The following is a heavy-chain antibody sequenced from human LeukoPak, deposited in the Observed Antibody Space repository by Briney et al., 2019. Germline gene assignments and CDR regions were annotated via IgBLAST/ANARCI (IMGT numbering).Heavy chain of an antibody. CDR1: VGSFSGYY. CDR3: ARGRIREVVRGVMVFDY. Sequence: PSETLSLTCAVYVGSFSGYYWSLIRQPPGKGLEWIGEINHSGSTNYNPSLKSRVTISVDTSKNQFSLKLSSVTAADTAVYYCARGRIREVVRGVMVFDYWGQGTLVTVSS. V-gene: IGHV4-34*01. D-gene: IGHD3-10*01. J-gene: IGHJ4*02. CDR2: INHSGST.